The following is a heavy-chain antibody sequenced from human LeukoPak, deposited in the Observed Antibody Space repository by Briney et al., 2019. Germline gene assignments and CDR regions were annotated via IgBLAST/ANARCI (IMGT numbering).Heavy chain of an antibody. J-gene: IGHJ4*02. Sequence: PSETLSLTCTVSGGSISSYYWSWIRQPAGKGLEWIGRIYAGGSINYNPSLNGRVTISIDRSKNQFSLKLSSVTAADTALYYCAAGGDEFAYWGQGTLVTVSS. CDR3: AAGGDEFAY. D-gene: IGHD3-10*01. V-gene: IGHV4-4*07. CDR1: GGSISSYY. CDR2: IYAGGSI.